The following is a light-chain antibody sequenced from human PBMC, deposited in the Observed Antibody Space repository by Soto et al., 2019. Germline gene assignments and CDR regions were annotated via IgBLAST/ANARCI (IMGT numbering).Light chain of an antibody. CDR1: SGHSTYD. J-gene: IGLJ2*01. CDR3: QTWGTDYRV. CDR2: LNSDGSH. Sequence: QPVLTQSPSASASLGASVKLTCTLSSGHSTYDIAWHQQQPEKGPRYLMKLNSDGSHFKGDGIPDRFSGSSSGAERYLTISSLQTEDEADYYCQTWGTDYRVFGGGTKLNVL. V-gene: IGLV4-69*01.